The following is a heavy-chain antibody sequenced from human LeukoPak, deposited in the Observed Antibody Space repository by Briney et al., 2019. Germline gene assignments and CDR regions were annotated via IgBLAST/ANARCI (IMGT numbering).Heavy chain of an antibody. V-gene: IGHV3-15*01. J-gene: IGHJ4*02. Sequence: PGGSLRLSRAASGFSFTDAWMAWVRQAPGKGPEWVGRIKSISAGGTTDYAAPVKGRFTISRDDSKNTLYLQMNSLKTEDTATYYCVTPPDWGPGTLVTVSS. CDR3: VTPPD. CDR2: IKSISAGGTT. CDR1: GFSFTDAW.